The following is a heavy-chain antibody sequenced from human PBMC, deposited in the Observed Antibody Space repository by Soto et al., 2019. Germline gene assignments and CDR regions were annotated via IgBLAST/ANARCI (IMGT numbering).Heavy chain of an antibody. CDR1: GYTFHNHG. Sequence: ASVNVSCKASGYTFHNHGISWVRQAPGQGLEWLGWISGLYGKTKYAQRLQGRVTMTADTSTSTAYMELRSLRSDDTAVYYCARDFYTLAYYSEYWGQGTMVNVSA. CDR3: ARDFYTLAYYSEY. J-gene: IGHJ4*02. D-gene: IGHD4-4*01. V-gene: IGHV1-18*04. CDR2: ISGLYGKT.